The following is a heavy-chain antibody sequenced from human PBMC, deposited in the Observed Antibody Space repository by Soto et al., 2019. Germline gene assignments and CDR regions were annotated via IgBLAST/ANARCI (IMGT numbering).Heavy chain of an antibody. J-gene: IGHJ6*02. CDR3: ARDPVGDYGMDV. V-gene: IGHV1-46*01. CDR1: GYTFTSYY. Sequence: ASVKVSCKASGYTFTSYYMHWVRQAPGQGLEWMGIINPSGGSTSYAQKFQGRVTMTRDTSTSTVYMELSSLRSEDTALYYCARDPVGDYGMDVWGQGTTVTVSS. CDR2: INPSGGST.